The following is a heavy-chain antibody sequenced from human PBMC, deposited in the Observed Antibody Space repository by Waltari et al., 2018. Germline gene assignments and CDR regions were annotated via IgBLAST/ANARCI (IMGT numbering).Heavy chain of an antibody. D-gene: IGHD4-17*01. CDR2: IYHSGRT. J-gene: IGHJ6*02. Sequence: QVQLQESGPGLVKPSGTLSLTCAVSGGSISSSNWWSWGRQPPGKGLEWIGEIYHSGRTNYNASLKSRVTISVDKSKNQFSLKPSSVTAADTAVYYCARKADYGDYEATGMDVWGQGTTVTVSS. CDR3: ARKADYGDYEATGMDV. V-gene: IGHV4-4*02. CDR1: GGSISSSNW.